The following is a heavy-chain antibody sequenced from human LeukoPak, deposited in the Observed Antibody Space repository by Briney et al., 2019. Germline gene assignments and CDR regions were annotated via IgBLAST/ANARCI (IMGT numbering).Heavy chain of an antibody. V-gene: IGHV1-18*01. J-gene: IGHJ3*02. D-gene: IGHD1-26*01. CDR2: ISVYNGNT. CDR3: ARNRWEPYHNDAFDI. Sequence: ASVKVSCKASGYTFTSYGISWVRQAPGQGLEWMGWISVYNGNTNSTQKLQGRVTMTTDSSTSTAYMELRSLRSDDTAVYYCARNRWEPYHNDAFDIWGQGTMVTVSS. CDR1: GYTFTSYG.